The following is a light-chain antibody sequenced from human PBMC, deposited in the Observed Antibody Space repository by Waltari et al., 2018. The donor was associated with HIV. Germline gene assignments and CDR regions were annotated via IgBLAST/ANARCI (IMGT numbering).Light chain of an antibody. CDR3: CSYGSSATFVV. J-gene: IGLJ2*01. V-gene: IGLV2-23*02. Sequence: QSALTQPASVSGSPGQSITISCTETSSDVGYYNLVSWYQQYTGKAPKLLIYEVTKRPSGVSSRVSGSKSGNTASLTISDLQSGDEANYYCCSYGSSATFVVFGGGTRVTV. CDR2: EVT. CDR1: SSDVGYYNL.